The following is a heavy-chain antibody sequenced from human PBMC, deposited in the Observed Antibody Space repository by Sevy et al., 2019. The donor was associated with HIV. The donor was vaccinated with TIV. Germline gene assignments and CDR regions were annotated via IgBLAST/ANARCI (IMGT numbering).Heavy chain of an antibody. J-gene: IGHJ4*02. CDR3: VRAIAADGSF. V-gene: IGHV3-7*01. D-gene: IGHD6-13*01. Sequence: GGSLRLSCAASGFSLNSYWMSWVRQAPGKGLEWVANIKQDGSVKYYVDSVKGRFTISRDNARNLLYLQMNSPRAEDTALYYCVRAIAADGSFWGQGTLVTVS. CDR1: GFSLNSYW. CDR2: IKQDGSVK.